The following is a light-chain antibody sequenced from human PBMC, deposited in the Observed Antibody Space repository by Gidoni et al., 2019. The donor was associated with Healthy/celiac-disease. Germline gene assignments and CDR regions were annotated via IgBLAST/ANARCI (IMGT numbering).Light chain of an antibody. V-gene: IGKV3-15*01. Sequence: EIGMTQSPATLSVSPGERATLYCRASQSVSSNLAWYQQKPGQAPRLLIYGASTRATGIPARFSGSGSGTEFTLTISSLQSEDFAVYYCQQYNNWPPYTFXQXTKLEIK. CDR3: QQYNNWPPYT. CDR2: GAS. J-gene: IGKJ2*01. CDR1: QSVSSN.